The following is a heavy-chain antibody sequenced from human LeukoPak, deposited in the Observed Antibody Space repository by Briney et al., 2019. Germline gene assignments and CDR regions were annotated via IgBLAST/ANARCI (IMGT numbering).Heavy chain of an antibody. D-gene: IGHD3-10*01. CDR2: IYYSGST. Sequence: SETLSLTCTVSGGSLSSSSYYWGWLRQPPGKGLEWIGSIYYSGSTYYNPSLKSRVTISVDTSKNQFSLKLSSVTAADTAVYYCASRSTYYYGSGSYFWSYWGQGTLVTVSS. CDR1: GGSLSSSSYY. V-gene: IGHV4-39*01. J-gene: IGHJ4*02. CDR3: ASRSTYYYGSGSYFWSY.